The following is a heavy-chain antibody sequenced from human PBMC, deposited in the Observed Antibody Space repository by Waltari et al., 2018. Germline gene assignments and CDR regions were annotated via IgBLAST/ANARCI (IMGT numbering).Heavy chain of an antibody. J-gene: IGHJ4*02. Sequence: EVQLVESGGGLVKPGGSLRLSCAASGFTFSSYSMHWVRQAPGKGLEWVSSISSSSSYIYYADSVKGRFTISRDNAKNSLYLQMNSLRAEDTAVYYCARGGGGSCYSKCDFDYWGQGTLVTVSS. CDR1: GFTFSSYS. CDR2: ISSSSSYI. CDR3: ARGGGGSCYSKCDFDY. D-gene: IGHD2-15*01. V-gene: IGHV3-21*01.